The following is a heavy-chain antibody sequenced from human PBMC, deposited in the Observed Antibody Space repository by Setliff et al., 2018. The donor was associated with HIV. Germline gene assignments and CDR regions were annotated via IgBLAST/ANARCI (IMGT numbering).Heavy chain of an antibody. Sequence: PSETLSLTCTVSSGSVSSASYHWSWIRQPAGKGLEWIGRIYASGTTNYSPSLRSRVTMSLDTSKNQFSLKLNSVTAADTAVYYCARERFSATGTYDYWFFDLWGRGALGTVSS. D-gene: IGHD3-9*01. CDR1: SGSVSSASYH. V-gene: IGHV4-61*02. CDR3: ARERFSATGTYDYWFFDL. CDR2: IYASGTT. J-gene: IGHJ2*01.